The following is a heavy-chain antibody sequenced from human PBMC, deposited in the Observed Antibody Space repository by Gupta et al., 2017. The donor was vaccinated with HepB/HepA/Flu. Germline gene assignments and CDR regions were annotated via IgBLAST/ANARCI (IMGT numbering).Heavy chain of an antibody. Sequence: EEPLVESGGGLVRPGGPLRLRCAASASAVSPIWLNWVRQTPGKGLAWVADIRPDGGEKSYVDSVKGRFTISRDNGKNSLYLQMNSLRAEDTAVYFCAREGRLLGAFDVWGHGTMVSVSS. CDR1: ASAVSPIW. V-gene: IGHV3-7*01. CDR3: AREGRLLGAFDV. CDR2: IRPDGGEK. D-gene: IGHD3-16*01. J-gene: IGHJ3*01.